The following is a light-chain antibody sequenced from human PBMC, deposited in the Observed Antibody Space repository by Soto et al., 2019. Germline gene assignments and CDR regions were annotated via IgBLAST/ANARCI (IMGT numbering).Light chain of an antibody. CDR3: NSYTRTSTLPYV. CDR1: SSDVGYYNY. J-gene: IGLJ1*01. CDR2: EVN. V-gene: IGLV2-14*01. Sequence: QAVVTQPASVSGSPGQSITISCTGTSSDVGYYNYVSWYQQHPGKAPKVLIYEVNSRPSGVSNRFSGSKSGNTASLTISGLQAEDEADYYCNSYTRTSTLPYVFGTGTKVTVL.